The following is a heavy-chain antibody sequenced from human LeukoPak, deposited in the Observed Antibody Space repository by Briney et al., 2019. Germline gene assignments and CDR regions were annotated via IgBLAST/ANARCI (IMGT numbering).Heavy chain of an antibody. CDR3: AKSSIITMIVGD. CDR1: GFTFDDYT. D-gene: IGHD3-22*01. J-gene: IGHJ3*01. CDR2: ISWDGGST. V-gene: IGHV3-43*01. Sequence: GGSLRLSCAASGFTFDDYTMHWVRQAPGKGLEWVSLISWDGGSTYYADSVKGRFTISRDNSKNSLYLQMNSLRTEDTALYYCAKSSIITMIVGDWGQGTMVTVSS.